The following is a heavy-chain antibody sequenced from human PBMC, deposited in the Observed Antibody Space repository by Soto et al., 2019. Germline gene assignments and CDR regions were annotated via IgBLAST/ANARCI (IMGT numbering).Heavy chain of an antibody. J-gene: IGHJ6*03. Sequence: GGSLRLSCAASGVTFSSYSMNWVRRAPGKGLEWVSTISGSGGDTSYADSVKGRFTISRDNSKNTLYLQMNSLRAEDTSVYYCAKSQLANYYNYIDVWGKGTTVTVSS. D-gene: IGHD2-2*01. CDR2: ISGSGGDT. CDR1: GVTFSSYS. V-gene: IGHV3-23*01. CDR3: AKSQLANYYNYIDV.